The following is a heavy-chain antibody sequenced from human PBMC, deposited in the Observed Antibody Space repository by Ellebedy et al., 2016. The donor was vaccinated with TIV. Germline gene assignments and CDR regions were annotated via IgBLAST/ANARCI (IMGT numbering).Heavy chain of an antibody. Sequence: GGSLRLXCAASGFTFSSYAMSWVRQAPGKGLEWVSAISGSGGSTYYADSVKGRFTISRDNSKNTLYLQMNSLRAEDTAVYYCAKGVTMIVVVIYYFDYWGQGTLVTVSS. V-gene: IGHV3-23*01. CDR1: GFTFSSYA. J-gene: IGHJ4*02. CDR2: ISGSGGST. D-gene: IGHD3-22*01. CDR3: AKGVTMIVVVIYYFDY.